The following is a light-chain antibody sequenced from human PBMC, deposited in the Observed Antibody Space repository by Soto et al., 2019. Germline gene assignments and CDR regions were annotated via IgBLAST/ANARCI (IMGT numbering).Light chain of an antibody. Sequence: DIPMTQSPSSVSASVGDSVTITCRASQGINSWLAWYQQKPGKAPKLLIYAASTLHSGVPSRFSGSGSGTDFTLTISSLQPEDFATYYCQQANSPWTFGQGTKVEIK. J-gene: IGKJ1*01. CDR2: AAS. V-gene: IGKV1-12*01. CDR1: QGINSW. CDR3: QQANSPWT.